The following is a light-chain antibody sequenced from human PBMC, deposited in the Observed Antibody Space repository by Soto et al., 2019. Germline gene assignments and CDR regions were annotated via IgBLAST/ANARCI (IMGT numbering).Light chain of an antibody. CDR1: SSDVGGYDF. Sequence: QSVLTQPASVSGSPGQSITISCTGTSSDVGGYDFVSWYQQHPGKAPKLMIHEVTNRPSGVSNRFSGSKSDNTASLTISGLQAEDEADYYCSSYRSSNTPYVFGTGTKLTVL. V-gene: IGLV2-14*01. CDR3: SSYRSSNTPYV. CDR2: EVT. J-gene: IGLJ1*01.